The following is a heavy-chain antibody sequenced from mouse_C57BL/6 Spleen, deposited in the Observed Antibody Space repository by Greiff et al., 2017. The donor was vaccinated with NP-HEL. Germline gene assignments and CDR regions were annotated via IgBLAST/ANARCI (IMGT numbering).Heavy chain of an antibody. J-gene: IGHJ4*01. CDR2: ISYDGSN. CDR1: GYSITSGYY. Sequence: EVKLVESGPGLVKPSQSLSLTCSVTGYSITSGYYWNWIRQFPGNKLEWMGYISYDGSNNYNPSLKNRISITRDTSKNQFFLKLNSVTTEDTATYYCARGGTIYDYDEYAMDYWGQGTSVTVSS. V-gene: IGHV3-6*01. D-gene: IGHD2-4*01. CDR3: ARGGTIYDYDEYAMDY.